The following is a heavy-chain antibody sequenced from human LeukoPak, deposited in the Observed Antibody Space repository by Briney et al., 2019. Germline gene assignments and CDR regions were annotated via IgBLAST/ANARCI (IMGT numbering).Heavy chain of an antibody. CDR1: GFTFSSYA. CDR3: AKLRQWQPQRYFFEY. Sequence: GGSLRLSCAASGFTFSSYAMSWVRQAPGKGLEWVSTFSGTSTTSYADAAKGRATISRDNSKNTLYLQMNSLRAEDTAVYYCAKLRQWQPQRYFFEYWGQGALVAVAS. V-gene: IGHV3-23*01. D-gene: IGHD6-19*01. CDR2: FSGTSTT. J-gene: IGHJ4*02.